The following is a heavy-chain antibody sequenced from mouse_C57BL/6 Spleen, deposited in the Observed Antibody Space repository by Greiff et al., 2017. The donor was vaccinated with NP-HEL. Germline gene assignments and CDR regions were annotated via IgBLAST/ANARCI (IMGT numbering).Heavy chain of an antibody. D-gene: IGHD1-1*01. CDR3: ARSGGYGSSYYFDY. V-gene: IGHV1-80*01. J-gene: IGHJ2*01. CDR1: GYAFSSYW. Sequence: QVQLKESGAELVKPGASVKISCKASGYAFSSYWMNWVKQRPGKGLEWIGQIYPGDGDTNYNGKFKGKATLTADTSSSTAYMQLSSLTSEDSAVYFCARSGGYGSSYYFDYWGQGTTLTVSS. CDR2: IYPGDGDT.